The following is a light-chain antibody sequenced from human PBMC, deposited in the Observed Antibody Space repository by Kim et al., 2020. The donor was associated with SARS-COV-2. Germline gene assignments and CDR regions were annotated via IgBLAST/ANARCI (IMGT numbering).Light chain of an antibody. V-gene: IGKV3-20*01. CDR3: HQYDTSPRT. CDR1: QSVRNL. Sequence: LSPGERASLTCWASQSVRNLLAWYQQKPGQSPRLLIYGASIRATGVPDRFRGSGSETAFTLTISRLDPEDFAVYYCHQYDTSPRTFGQVTKVDIK. J-gene: IGKJ1*01. CDR2: GAS.